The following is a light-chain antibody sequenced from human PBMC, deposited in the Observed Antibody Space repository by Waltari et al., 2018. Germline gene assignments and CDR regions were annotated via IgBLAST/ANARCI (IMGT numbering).Light chain of an antibody. CDR1: RSNIGSNY. CDR2: DNN. CDR3: GSWDSGLSAGV. V-gene: IGLV1-51*01. J-gene: IGLJ2*01. Sequence: QSVLTQPPSVSAAPGQKVAISCSGSRSNIGSNYLSWYQQFPGAAPKVLIYDNNKRPSGIPDRFSGSKSGSSATLDIAGLQNGDEADYYCGSWDSGLSAGVFGGGTRLTVL.